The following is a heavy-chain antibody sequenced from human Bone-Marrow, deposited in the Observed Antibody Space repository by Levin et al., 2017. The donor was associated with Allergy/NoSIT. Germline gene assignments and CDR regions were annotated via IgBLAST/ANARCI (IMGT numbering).Heavy chain of an antibody. CDR3: AKDPMWDRYNFDMDV. J-gene: IGHJ6*02. D-gene: IGHD1-26*01. Sequence: GASVKVSCTASGFTFNKYGLTWVRQAPGKGLEWVASIGGSGVDSNYADSVRGRFTITRDMNMIFLQMNSLRVEDTAIYYCAKDPMWDRYNFDMDVWGLGTSVIVSS. CDR2: IGGSGVDS. CDR1: GFTFNKYG. V-gene: IGHV3-23*01.